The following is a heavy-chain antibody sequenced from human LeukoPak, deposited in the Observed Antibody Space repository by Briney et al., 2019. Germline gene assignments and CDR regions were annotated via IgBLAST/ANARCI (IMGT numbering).Heavy chain of an antibody. Sequence: ASVKVSCKASGYTFTSYGISWVRQAPGQGFEWMGWISAYNGETNYAQKLQGRVTMTTDTSTSTAYMDLRSLRSDDTAVYYCARGYNWNDAVDAFDIWGQGTMVTVSS. D-gene: IGHD1-1*01. J-gene: IGHJ3*02. CDR1: GYTFTSYG. CDR3: ARGYNWNDAVDAFDI. V-gene: IGHV1-18*04. CDR2: ISAYNGET.